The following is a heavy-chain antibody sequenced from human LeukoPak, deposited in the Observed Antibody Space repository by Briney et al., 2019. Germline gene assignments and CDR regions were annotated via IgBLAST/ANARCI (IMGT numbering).Heavy chain of an antibody. CDR3: ARDCSGGSCFDY. D-gene: IGHD2-15*01. J-gene: IGHJ4*02. CDR1: GGSISTYY. Sequence: SETLSLTCTVSGGSISTYYWSWIRQPPGKGLEWIGYIYYSGSTNYNPSLKSRVTIPVDTSKNQFSLNLSSVTAADTAVYYCARDCSGGSCFDYWGQGTLVTVSS. V-gene: IGHV4-59*01. CDR2: IYYSGST.